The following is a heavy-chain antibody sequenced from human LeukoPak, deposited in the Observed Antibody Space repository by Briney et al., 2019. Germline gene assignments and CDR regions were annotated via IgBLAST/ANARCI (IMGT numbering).Heavy chain of an antibody. D-gene: IGHD2-15*01. CDR1: GFTFSNAW. Sequence: PGGSLRLSCAASGFTFSNAWMSWVRQAPGTGLEWVGPIQSKTDGGTTDYAAPVNRRITISNDDSNNTLYLQMNSLKTEDTAVYYCTTELRFCSGGRCHSRSDYFDYWGGGTLVTVS. CDR3: TTELRFCSGGRCHSRSDYFDY. CDR2: IQSKTDGGTT. J-gene: IGHJ4*02. V-gene: IGHV3-15*01.